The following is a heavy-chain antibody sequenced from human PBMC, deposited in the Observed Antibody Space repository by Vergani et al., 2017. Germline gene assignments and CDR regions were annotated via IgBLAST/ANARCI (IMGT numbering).Heavy chain of an antibody. V-gene: IGHV3-30*18. D-gene: IGHD3-22*01. CDR2: ISNDGSKK. Sequence: QVQLAESGGGRVQPGRSLRLSCAASGFSFSSHAIHWVRQAPGKGLEWVAVISNDGSKKYYADSVKGRFTISRDNSKNTLFLQMNSLRAGDTAVYYCAKDVLGDSSDLDSWGPGTLVTVSS. CDR3: AKDVLGDSSDLDS. J-gene: IGHJ4*02. CDR1: GFSFSSHA.